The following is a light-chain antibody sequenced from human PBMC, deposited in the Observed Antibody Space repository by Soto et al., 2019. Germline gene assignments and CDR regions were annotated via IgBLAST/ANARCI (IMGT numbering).Light chain of an antibody. CDR1: QSISSY. V-gene: IGKV1-39*01. Sequence: DIQMTQSASTPSGSVGDRVSITCRASQSISSYLNWYQQKPGKAPKLLIYAASSLQSGVPSRFSGSGSGTDFTLTISSLQPEDFATYYCQQSYSTPRTLGQGTKVDIK. J-gene: IGKJ1*01. CDR2: AAS. CDR3: QQSYSTPRT.